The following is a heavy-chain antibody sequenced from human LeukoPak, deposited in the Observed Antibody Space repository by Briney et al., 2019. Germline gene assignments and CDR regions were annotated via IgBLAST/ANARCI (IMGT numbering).Heavy chain of an antibody. CDR2: ISSSSTYT. J-gene: IGHJ4*02. Sequence: GGSLRLSCAASGFSFSNSSMSWIRQAPGKGLEWVSYISSSSTYTNSADSVRGRFTISRDNAKNSLYLQMNSLRVEDTAVYYCARESDSSGYYDYWGQGTLVTVSS. CDR3: ARESDSSGYYDY. CDR1: GFSFSNSS. D-gene: IGHD3-22*01. V-gene: IGHV3-11*06.